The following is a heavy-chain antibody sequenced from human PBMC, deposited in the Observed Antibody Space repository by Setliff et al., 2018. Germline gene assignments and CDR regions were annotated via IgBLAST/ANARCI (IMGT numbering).Heavy chain of an antibody. CDR2: ITDTGRT. Sequence: SETLSLTCTVYGGPLSGFSWNWIRQSPGGGLEWIGEITDTGRTKYIPSLKGRATLSIDASKRQFSLKLTPVTAADTAVYYCARVSGFLYMDVWGKGTTVTVS. CDR3: ARVSGFLYMDV. D-gene: IGHD3-3*01. CDR1: GGPLSGFS. J-gene: IGHJ6*03. V-gene: IGHV4-34*01.